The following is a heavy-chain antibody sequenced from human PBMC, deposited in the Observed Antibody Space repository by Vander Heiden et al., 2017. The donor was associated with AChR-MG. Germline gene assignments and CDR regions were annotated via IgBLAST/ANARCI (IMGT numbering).Heavy chain of an antibody. CDR3: ARGIRYYYDSSGLPAGDGMDV. CDR2: IIPIFRTA. V-gene: IGHV1-69*06. Sequence: HVQLVQSGAEVKKPCSSVKVSCKASGGTFRSYAIRWGRQAPGQGLEWMGGIIPIFRTATYAKKCQGSGTMSSYKSTSTAYMELLSLRSEEPALYYRARGIRYYYDSSGLPAGDGMDVWGEVPTVAVSS. D-gene: IGHD3-22*01. J-gene: IGHJ6*04. CDR1: GGTFRSYA.